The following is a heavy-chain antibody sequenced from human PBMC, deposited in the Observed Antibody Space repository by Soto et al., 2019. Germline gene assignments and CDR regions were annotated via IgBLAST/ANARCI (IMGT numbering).Heavy chain of an antibody. J-gene: IGHJ6*02. Sequence: GKGLEWIGEINHSGSTNYNPSLKSRVTISVDTSKNQFSLKLSSVTAADTAVYYCATLGGTTGTFNYYYYGMDVWGQGTTVS. D-gene: IGHD1-1*01. CDR3: ATLGGTTGTFNYYYYGMDV. CDR2: INHSGST. V-gene: IGHV4-34*01.